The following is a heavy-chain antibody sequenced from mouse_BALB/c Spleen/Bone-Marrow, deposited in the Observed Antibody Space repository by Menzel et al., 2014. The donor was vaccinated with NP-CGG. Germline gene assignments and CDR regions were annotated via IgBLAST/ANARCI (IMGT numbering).Heavy chain of an antibody. V-gene: IGHV3-2*02. CDR3: SRYYLGGGYNYALDY. CDR1: GYSITSDYA. Sequence: EVKLVESGPGLVKSSQSLSLTCTVTGYSITSDYAWNWIRQFPGNKLEWMGYISYGGGTSYNPSLKSRISLTRDTSKNQFFLQLNSVTTEDTATYYCSRYYLGGGYNYALDYWGQGTSVTVSS. CDR2: ISYGGGT. D-gene: IGHD1-1*01. J-gene: IGHJ4*01.